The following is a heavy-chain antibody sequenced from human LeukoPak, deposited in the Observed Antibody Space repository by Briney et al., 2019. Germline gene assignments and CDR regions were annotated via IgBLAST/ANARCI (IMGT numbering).Heavy chain of an antibody. CDR2: ISSSGSTI. V-gene: IGHV3-48*03. CDR1: GFTFSSYE. CDR3: AKAPGYEGY. Sequence: GGSLRLSCAASGFTFSSYEMNWVRQAPGKGLEWVSYISSSGSTIYYADSVKGRFTISRDNSKNTLYLQMNSLRAEDTAVYYCAKAPGYEGYWGQGTLVTVSS. D-gene: IGHD5-12*01. J-gene: IGHJ4*02.